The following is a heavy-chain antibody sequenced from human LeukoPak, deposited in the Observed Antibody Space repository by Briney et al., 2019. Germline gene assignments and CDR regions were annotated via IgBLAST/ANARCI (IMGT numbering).Heavy chain of an antibody. V-gene: IGHV3-23*01. CDR1: GFTFSSYG. D-gene: IGHD1-26*01. CDR3: ARDPYSGTYSDYYYYYMDV. Sequence: GGTLRLSCAATGFTFSSYGMNWVRQAPGKGLEWVSAISGSGFSTYYADSVKGRFTISRDNSKNTLYLQLNSLRAEDTAVYYCARDPYSGTYSDYYYYYMDVWGKGTTVTVSS. CDR2: ISGSGFST. J-gene: IGHJ6*03.